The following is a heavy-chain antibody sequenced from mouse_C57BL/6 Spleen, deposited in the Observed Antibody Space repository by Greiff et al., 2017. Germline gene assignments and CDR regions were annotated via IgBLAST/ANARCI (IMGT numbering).Heavy chain of an antibody. J-gene: IGHJ1*03. D-gene: IGHD1-1*01. Sequence: QVQLKQSGAELVRPGTSVKMSCKASGYTFTNYWIGWAKQRPGHGLEWIGDIYPGGGYTNYNEKFKGKATLTADKASSTAYMQFSSLTSEDSAIYYCARWDYGRPWYFDVWGTGTTVTVSS. CDR2: IYPGGGYT. CDR1: GYTFTNYW. CDR3: ARWDYGRPWYFDV. V-gene: IGHV1-63*01.